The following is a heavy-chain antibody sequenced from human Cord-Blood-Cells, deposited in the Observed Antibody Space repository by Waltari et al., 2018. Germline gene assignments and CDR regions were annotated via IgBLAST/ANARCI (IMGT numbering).Heavy chain of an antibody. V-gene: IGHV1-69*09. J-gene: IGHJ4*02. Sequence: QVQLVQSGAEVKKPGSSVKVSCKASGGTFSSYAISWVRQAPGQGLEWMERIHPSLGIANYAQKFQGRVTITADKSTSTAYMELSSLRSEDTAVYYCAREVIWGSPPFDYCGQGTLVTVSS. D-gene: IGHD2-21*01. CDR2: IHPSLGIA. CDR3: AREVIWGSPPFDY. CDR1: GGTFSSYA.